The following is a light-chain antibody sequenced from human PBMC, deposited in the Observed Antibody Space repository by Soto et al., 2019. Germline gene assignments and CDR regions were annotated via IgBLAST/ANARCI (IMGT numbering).Light chain of an antibody. Sequence: AIQMTQSPSSLSPSVGDRVTITCRASQGIRNDLGWYQQKPGKAPTLLIYAASSLQSGVPSRFSGSGSGTDFTLTISSLQPEDFATYYCLQDYNYPWTFGQGTKVEIK. V-gene: IGKV1-6*01. CDR2: AAS. CDR1: QGIRND. CDR3: LQDYNYPWT. J-gene: IGKJ1*01.